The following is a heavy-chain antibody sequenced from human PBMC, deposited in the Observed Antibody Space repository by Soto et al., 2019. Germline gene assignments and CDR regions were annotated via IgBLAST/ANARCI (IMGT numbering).Heavy chain of an antibody. CDR2: ISYGGSNK. J-gene: IGHJ4*02. CDR1: GFTFSSYA. CDR3: ARTSRYYDSSGPTHY. Sequence: GGSLRLSCAASGFTFSSYAMHWVRQAPGKGLEWVAVISYGGSNKYYADSVKGRFTISSDNSKNTLYLQMNSLRAEDTAVYYCARTSRYYDSSGPTHYWGQGTLVTVSS. D-gene: IGHD3-22*01. V-gene: IGHV3-30-3*01.